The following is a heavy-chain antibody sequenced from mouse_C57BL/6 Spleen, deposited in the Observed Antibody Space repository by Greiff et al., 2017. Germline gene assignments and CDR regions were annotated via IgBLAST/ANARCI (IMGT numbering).Heavy chain of an antibody. V-gene: IGHV1-64*01. CDR2: IHPNSGST. CDR3: ARGRFGSSYYFDY. D-gene: IGHD1-3*01. J-gene: IGHJ2*01. CDR1: GYTFTSYW. Sequence: QVQLQQPGAELVKPGASVKLSCKASGYTFTSYWMHWVKQRPGQGLEWIGMIHPNSGSTNSNEKFKSKATLTVDKSSSTAYMQLSSLTSEDSAVYYCARGRFGSSYYFDYWGQGTTLTVSS.